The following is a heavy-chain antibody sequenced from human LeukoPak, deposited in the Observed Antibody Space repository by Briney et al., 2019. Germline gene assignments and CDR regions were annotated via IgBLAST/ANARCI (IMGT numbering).Heavy chain of an antibody. CDR2: IRYDGSNK. CDR3: AKPDREYSSTRESFDY. Sequence: GGSLRLSCAASGFTFSSYGMHWVRQAPGKGLEWVAFIRYDGSNKYYADSVKGRFTISRDNSKNTLYLQMNSLRTEDTAVYYCAKPDREYSSTRESFDYWGQGTLVTVSS. D-gene: IGHD6-6*01. CDR1: GFTFSSYG. J-gene: IGHJ4*02. V-gene: IGHV3-30*02.